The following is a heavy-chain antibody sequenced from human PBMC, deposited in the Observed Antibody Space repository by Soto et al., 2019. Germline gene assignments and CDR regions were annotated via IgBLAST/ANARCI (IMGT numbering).Heavy chain of an antibody. D-gene: IGHD3-22*01. Sequence: EASVKVSCKASGYTFTGYYMHWVRQAPGQGLEWMGWINPNSGGTNYAQKFQGRVTMTRDTSISTAYMELSRLRSDDTAVYYCARDRYYDSSGYFYYYYGMDVWGQGTTVTVSS. CDR2: INPNSGGT. J-gene: IGHJ6*02. CDR3: ARDRYYDSSGYFYYYYGMDV. CDR1: GYTFTGYY. V-gene: IGHV1-2*02.